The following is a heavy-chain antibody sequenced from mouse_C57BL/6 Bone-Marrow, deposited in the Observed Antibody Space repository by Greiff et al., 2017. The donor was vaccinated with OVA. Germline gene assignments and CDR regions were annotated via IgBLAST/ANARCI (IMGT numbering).Heavy chain of an antibody. D-gene: IGHD1-1*01. V-gene: IGHV5-2*01. CDR2: INSDGGST. CDR1: EYEFPSHD. J-gene: IGHJ2*01. Sequence: VMLVESGGGLVQPGESLKLSCESNEYEFPSHDMSWVRKTPEKRLELVAAINSDGGSTYYPDTMERRFIISRDNTKKTLYLKLSSLRSEDTALYYFARWITTVVARGYYFDYWGQGTTLTVSS. CDR3: ARWITTVVARGYYFDY.